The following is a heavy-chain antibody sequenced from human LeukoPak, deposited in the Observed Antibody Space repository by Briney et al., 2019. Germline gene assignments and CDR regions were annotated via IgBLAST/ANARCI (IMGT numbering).Heavy chain of an antibody. CDR3: AREHYYDSSGYYHAEFDY. J-gene: IGHJ4*02. Sequence: ASVKVSCKASGYTFTSYYMHWVRQAPGQGLEWMGIINPSGGSTSYAQKSQGRVTMTRDTSTSTVYMELSSLRSEDTAVYYCAREHYYDSSGYYHAEFDYWGQGTLVTVSS. CDR2: INPSGGST. V-gene: IGHV1-46*01. CDR1: GYTFTSYY. D-gene: IGHD3-22*01.